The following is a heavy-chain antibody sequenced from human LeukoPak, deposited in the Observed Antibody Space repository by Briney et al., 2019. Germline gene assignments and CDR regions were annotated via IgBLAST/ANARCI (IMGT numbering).Heavy chain of an antibody. Sequence: GGSLRLSCAASGFTFSDSAMTWVRLAPGKGLEWVSYISSSNSYKNYADSVKGRFTISRDNAKNSLYLQMNSLRADDTAVYYCARSGSHDYWGQGTLVTVSS. CDR1: GFTFSDSA. D-gene: IGHD1-26*01. V-gene: IGHV3-11*03. CDR2: ISSSNSYK. CDR3: ARSGSHDY. J-gene: IGHJ4*02.